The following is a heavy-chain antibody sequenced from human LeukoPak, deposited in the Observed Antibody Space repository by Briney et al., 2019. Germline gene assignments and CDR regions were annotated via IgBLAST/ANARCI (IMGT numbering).Heavy chain of an antibody. CDR3: ARGRSGGLVDAFDI. Sequence: GGSLRLSCAASGFTFSSYEMNWVRQAPGKGLEWVSYISWSGTTIYYADSVMGRFTLSRDNAKNSLYLQMNSLRVEDTAVYYCARGRSGGLVDAFDIWGQGTMVTVSS. CDR1: GFTFSSYE. V-gene: IGHV3-48*03. J-gene: IGHJ3*02. CDR2: ISWSGTTI. D-gene: IGHD3-16*01.